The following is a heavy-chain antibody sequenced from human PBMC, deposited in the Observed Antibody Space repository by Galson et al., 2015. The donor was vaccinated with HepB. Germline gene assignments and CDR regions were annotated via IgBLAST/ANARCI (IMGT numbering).Heavy chain of an antibody. CDR2: ISGSGLST. Sequence: SLRLSCAASGFTFSSYAMSWVRQAPGKGLEWVSAISGSGLSTYYADSVKGRFFISRDNSKNTLYLQMNSLRAEDTAVYYCAKDPYDSSGYYYDYFDYWGQGTLVTVSS. J-gene: IGHJ4*02. D-gene: IGHD3-22*01. CDR3: AKDPYDSSGYYYDYFDY. V-gene: IGHV3-23*01. CDR1: GFTFSSYA.